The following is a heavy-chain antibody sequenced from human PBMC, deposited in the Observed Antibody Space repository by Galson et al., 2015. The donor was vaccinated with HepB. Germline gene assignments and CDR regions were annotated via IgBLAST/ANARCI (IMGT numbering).Heavy chain of an antibody. CDR1: GYSFTSYW. V-gene: IGHV5-51*01. CDR2: IDPSDSDT. D-gene: IGHD6-13*01. CDR3: ARLRGGNSSWALDY. Sequence: QSGAEVKKPGESLKISCKGSGYSFTSYWIGWVRQMPGKGLEWMGSIDPSDSDTKYSPSFQGHVIISADKSISTAYLQWSSLKASDAPMHYCARLRGGNSSWALDYWSQRTQVTVSS. J-gene: IGHJ4*02.